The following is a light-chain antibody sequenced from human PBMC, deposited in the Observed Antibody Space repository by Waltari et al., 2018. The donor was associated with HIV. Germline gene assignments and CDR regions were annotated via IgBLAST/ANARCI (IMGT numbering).Light chain of an antibody. Sequence: QSVLTQPPSASGTPGPRVTISCSGSSSNIGTNYVFWYQQLPGTAPKLLFYRNDQRPSGVPDRFSGSKSGTSASLAISGLRSEDEADYYCATWDDTLSGYVFGTGTKVTVL. V-gene: IGLV1-47*01. CDR2: RND. CDR3: ATWDDTLSGYV. J-gene: IGLJ1*01. CDR1: SSNIGTNY.